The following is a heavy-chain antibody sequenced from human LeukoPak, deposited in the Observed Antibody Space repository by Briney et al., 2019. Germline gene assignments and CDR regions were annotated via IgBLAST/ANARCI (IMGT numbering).Heavy chain of an antibody. CDR2: IYYSGST. CDR3: AIGGGGYSYALDC. Sequence: NTSQTLSLTCTVSGGSISSGGYYWSWIRQHPGKGLEWFGFIYYSGSTYYNPSLKSRITISVDTSKNQFSLKLSSVTAADTAVYYCAIGGGGYSYALDCWGQGTLVTVSS. J-gene: IGHJ4*02. D-gene: IGHD5-18*01. CDR1: GGSISSGGYY. V-gene: IGHV4-31*03.